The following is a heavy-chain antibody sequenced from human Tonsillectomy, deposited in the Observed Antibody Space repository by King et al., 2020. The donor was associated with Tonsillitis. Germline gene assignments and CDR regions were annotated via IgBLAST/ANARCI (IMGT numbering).Heavy chain of an antibody. D-gene: IGHD3-10*01. Sequence: QLQESGPGLVKPSETLSLTCTVSGGSISNYHWSWIRQPPGKGLEWIGYITYTGSTNYNPSLKSRVTISVDTSKNQFSLKLSSVTAADTAVYYCARVEKRVGSYNRYFDLWGRGTLVTVSS. CDR1: GGSISNYH. CDR3: ARVEKRVGSYNRYFDL. CDR2: ITYTGST. V-gene: IGHV4-59*01. J-gene: IGHJ2*01.